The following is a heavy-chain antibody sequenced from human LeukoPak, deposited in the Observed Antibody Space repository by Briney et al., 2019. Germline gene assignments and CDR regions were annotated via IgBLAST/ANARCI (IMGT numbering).Heavy chain of an antibody. D-gene: IGHD3-22*01. CDR1: GFTFSNVW. Sequence: GGSLRFSCAASGFTFSNVWMSWVRQAPGKGLEWVGRIKSKTDGGTIDYAAPVKGRFTISRDDSKDTLFLQMNSLKTEDTAVYYCTTDLSELDDSGYYAKYFHHWGQGTLVSVSS. J-gene: IGHJ1*01. V-gene: IGHV3-15*01. CDR3: TTDLSELDDSGYYAKYFHH. CDR2: IKSKTDGGTI.